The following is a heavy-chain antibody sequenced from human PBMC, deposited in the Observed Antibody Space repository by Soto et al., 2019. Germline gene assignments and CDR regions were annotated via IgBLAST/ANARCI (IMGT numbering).Heavy chain of an antibody. CDR3: ARVSFDHFVHWFDP. D-gene: IGHD3-9*01. J-gene: IGHJ5*02. CDR1: GDSVSSKTAA. CDR2: TYFRSRWYN. Sequence: SQTLSLTCAISGDSVSSKTAAWNWIRQSPSRGLEWLGRTYFRSRWYNDYTISVKSRITINPDTSKKQFSLLLNSVTPEDTVVYYCARVSFDHFVHWFDPWGQGTLVTVSS. V-gene: IGHV6-1*01.